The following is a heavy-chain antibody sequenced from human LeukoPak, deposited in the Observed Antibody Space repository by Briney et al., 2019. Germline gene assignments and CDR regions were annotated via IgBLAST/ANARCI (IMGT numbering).Heavy chain of an antibody. CDR1: GFTFSSYG. J-gene: IGHJ4*02. CDR3: ARGHRYSSGWYYFDY. V-gene: IGHV3-30*02. Sequence: GGSLRLSCAASGFTFSSYGMHWVRQAPGKGLEWVTFIRYDGSNKYYADSVKGRFTISRDNSKNTLYLQMNSLRAEDTAVYYCARGHRYSSGWYYFDYWGQGTLVTVSS. D-gene: IGHD6-19*01. CDR2: IRYDGSNK.